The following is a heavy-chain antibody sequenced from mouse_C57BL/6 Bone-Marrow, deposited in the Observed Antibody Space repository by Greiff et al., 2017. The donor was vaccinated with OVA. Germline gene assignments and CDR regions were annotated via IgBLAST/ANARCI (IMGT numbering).Heavy chain of an antibody. J-gene: IGHJ1*03. CDR1: GYTFTDYY. CDR3: ARWDDYDGWYFDV. D-gene: IGHD2-4*01. Sequence: VQLQQSGPELVKPGASVKISCKASGYTFTDYYMNWVKQSHGKSLEWIGDINPNNGGTSYNQKFKGKATLTVDKSSSTAYMELRSLTSEDSAVYYCARWDDYDGWYFDVWGTGTTVTVSS. V-gene: IGHV1-26*01. CDR2: INPNNGGT.